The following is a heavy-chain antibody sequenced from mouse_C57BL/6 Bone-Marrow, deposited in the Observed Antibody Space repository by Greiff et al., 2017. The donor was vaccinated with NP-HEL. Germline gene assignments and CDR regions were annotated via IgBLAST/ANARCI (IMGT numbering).Heavy chain of an antibody. CDR1: GYTFTSYW. Sequence: QVQLQQPGAELVKPGASVKLSCKASGYTFTSYWMHWVKQRPGQGLEWIGMIHPNSGSTNYNEKFKSKATLTVDKSSSTAYMQRSSLTSEDSAVYYCARERDYYGRAWFAYWGQGTLVTVSA. CDR2: IHPNSGST. V-gene: IGHV1-64*01. J-gene: IGHJ3*01. D-gene: IGHD1-1*01. CDR3: ARERDYYGRAWFAY.